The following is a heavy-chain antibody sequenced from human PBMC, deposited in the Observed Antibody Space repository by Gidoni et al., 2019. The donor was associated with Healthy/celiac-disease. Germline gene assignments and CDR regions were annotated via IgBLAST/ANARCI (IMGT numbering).Heavy chain of an antibody. D-gene: IGHD1-26*01. CDR3: AKGEWELY. V-gene: IGHV3-23*01. J-gene: IGHJ4*02. CDR2: ISGRGGST. CDR1: GFPFSSYG. Sequence: EVQLLESGGGLVQPGGSLLLSCAASGFPFSSYGMSWVRQDPGKGVEGGSAISGRGGSTYYADSVKGRFTISRDNSKNKLYLQMNSLRAEDTAVYYCAKGEWELYWGQGTLVTVSS.